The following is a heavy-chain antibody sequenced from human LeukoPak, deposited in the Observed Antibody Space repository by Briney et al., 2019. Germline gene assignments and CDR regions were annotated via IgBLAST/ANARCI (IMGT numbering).Heavy chain of an antibody. CDR2: ISYDGSNK. V-gene: IGHV3-30-3*01. Sequence: GGSLRLSCAASGFTFSSYAMHWVRQAPGKGLEWVAVISYDGSNKYYADSVKGRFTISRDNSKNTLHLQMNSLRAEDTAVYYCALYDILTGYNHWGQGTLVTVSS. CDR1: GFTFSSYA. J-gene: IGHJ5*02. D-gene: IGHD3-9*01. CDR3: ALYDILTGYNH.